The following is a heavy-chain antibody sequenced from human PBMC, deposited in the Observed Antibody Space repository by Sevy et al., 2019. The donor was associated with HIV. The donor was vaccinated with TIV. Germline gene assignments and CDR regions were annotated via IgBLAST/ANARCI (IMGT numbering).Heavy chain of an antibody. V-gene: IGHV3-30-3*01. CDR3: AGLIAAAVDYYYYMDV. CDR1: GFTFSSYA. CDR2: ISYDGSNK. Sequence: WGSLRLSCAASGFTFSSYAMHWVRQAPGKGLEWVAVISYDGSNKYYADSVKGRFTISRDNSKNTLYLQMNSLRAEDTAVYYCAGLIAAAVDYYYYMDVWGKGTTVTVSS. J-gene: IGHJ6*03. D-gene: IGHD6-13*01.